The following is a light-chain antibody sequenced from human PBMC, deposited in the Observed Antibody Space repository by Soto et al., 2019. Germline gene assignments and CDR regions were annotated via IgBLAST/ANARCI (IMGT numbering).Light chain of an antibody. CDR3: GTWDSSLNVWM. V-gene: IGLV1-51*01. CDR1: SSNIGNNY. CDR2: DND. J-gene: IGLJ3*02. Sequence: QSVLTQPPSVSAAPGQKVTISCSGGSSNIGNNYVSWYQQLPGTAPKLLIYDNDKRPSGIPDRFSGSKSGTSATLGITGLQTGDEADYYCGTWDSSLNVWMFGGGTKLTVL.